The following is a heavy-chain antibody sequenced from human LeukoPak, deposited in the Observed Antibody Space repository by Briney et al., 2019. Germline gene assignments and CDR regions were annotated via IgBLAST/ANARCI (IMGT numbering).Heavy chain of an antibody. V-gene: IGHV3-23*01. CDR2: MCGRVGCT. J-gene: IGHJ5*02. CDR3: ARDRPNYHESNGHYYQRDGDH. D-gene: IGHD3-22*01. Sequence: PGGSLRLSCAPSGFTFNIYAISWVRLAPGKGLQWVASMCGRVGCTNYADSVKGRFTISRDNSKNTLYLQMNSLRAEDTAIYYCARDRPNYHESNGHYYQRDGDHWGQGTLVTVSS. CDR1: GFTFNIYA.